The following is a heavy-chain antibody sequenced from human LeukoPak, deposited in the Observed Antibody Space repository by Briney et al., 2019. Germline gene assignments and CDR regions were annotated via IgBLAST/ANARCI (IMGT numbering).Heavy chain of an antibody. CDR1: GFTFSSCA. Sequence: GSLRLSCVASGFTFSSCAMNWVRQVPGKGLEWIGEINHSGSTNYNPSLKSRVTISVDTSKNQFSLKLSSVTAADTAVYYCARSFYYGSGSYYNVWGQGTLVTVSS. V-gene: IGHV4-34*01. D-gene: IGHD3-10*01. J-gene: IGHJ4*02. CDR3: ARSFYYGSGSYYNV. CDR2: INHSGST.